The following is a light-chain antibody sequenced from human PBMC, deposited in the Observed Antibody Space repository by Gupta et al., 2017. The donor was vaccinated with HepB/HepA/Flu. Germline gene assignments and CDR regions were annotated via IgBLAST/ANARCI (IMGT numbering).Light chain of an antibody. CDR1: KLEDKY. Sequence: SYDLSQPPSVSVSLGQTVSISCSGDKLEDKYVSWYQQRPGQSPVLVIFKDIKRPSEIPERFSGPNSGNTATLTISGAQALDEADYFCQAWDGSAAVFGAGTKVTVL. CDR3: QAWDGSAAV. V-gene: IGLV3-1*01. CDR2: KDI. J-gene: IGLJ1*01.